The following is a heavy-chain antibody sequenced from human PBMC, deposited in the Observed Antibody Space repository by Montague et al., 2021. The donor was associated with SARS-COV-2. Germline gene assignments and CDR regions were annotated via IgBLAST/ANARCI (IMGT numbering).Heavy chain of an antibody. J-gene: IGHJ4*02. D-gene: IGHD3-9*01. CDR2: IYYSGST. CDR1: GGSISRYY. CDR3: ARSRENYNILTGYPYCFDY. Sequence: SETLSLTCTVSGGSISRYYWNWIRQPPGKGLEWIAYIYYSGSTXXXPSXXXRVTISVDTSKNQFSLKLSSVTAADTAVYYCARSRENYNILTGYPYCFDYWGQGTLVTVSS. V-gene: IGHV4-59*01.